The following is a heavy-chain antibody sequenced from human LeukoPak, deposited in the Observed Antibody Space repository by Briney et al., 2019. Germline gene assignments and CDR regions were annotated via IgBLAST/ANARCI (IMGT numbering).Heavy chain of an antibody. CDR2: IYSDNT. CDR3: AKDAPYYDILTGYYGSLDV. V-gene: IGHV3-66*03. Sequence: PGGSLRLSCTVSGFTVSSNSMSWVRQAPGKGLEWVSFIYSDNTHYSDSVKGRFTISRDNSKNTLYLQMNSLRAEDTAVYYCAKDAPYYDILTGYYGSLDVWGKGTTVTVSS. D-gene: IGHD3-9*01. J-gene: IGHJ6*04. CDR1: GFTVSSNS.